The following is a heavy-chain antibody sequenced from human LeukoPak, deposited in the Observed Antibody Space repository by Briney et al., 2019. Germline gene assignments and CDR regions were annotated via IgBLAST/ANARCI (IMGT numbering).Heavy chain of an antibody. Sequence: ETLSLTCTVSGGSISSYYWSWIRQPPGKGLEWIGYIYYSGSTNYNPSLKSRVTISVDTSKNQFSLKLSSVTAADTAVYYCAREYSGTLQGGWFDPWGQGTLVTVSS. CDR1: GGSISSYY. V-gene: IGHV4-59*01. D-gene: IGHD1-26*01. J-gene: IGHJ5*02. CDR2: IYYSGST. CDR3: AREYSGTLQGGWFDP.